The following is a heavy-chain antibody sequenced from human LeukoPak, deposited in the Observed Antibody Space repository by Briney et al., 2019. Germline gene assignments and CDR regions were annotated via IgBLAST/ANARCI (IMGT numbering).Heavy chain of an antibody. V-gene: IGHV3-74*01. CDR1: GFTVSSNY. CDR3: ATDRSSIAARPH. Sequence: GGSLRLSCAASGFTVSSNYMSWVRQAPGKGLVWVSRINPDGSSTNYADSVKGRFTISRDNAKNTLYLQMNSLRAEDTAVYYCATDRSSIAARPHWGQGTLVTVSS. J-gene: IGHJ4*02. CDR2: INPDGSST. D-gene: IGHD6-6*01.